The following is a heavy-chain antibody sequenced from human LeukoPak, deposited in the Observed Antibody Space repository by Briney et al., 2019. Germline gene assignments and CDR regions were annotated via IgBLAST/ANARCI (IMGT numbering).Heavy chain of an antibody. CDR1: GYSISRGYY. Sequence: SETLSLTCNVSGYSISRGYYWGWIRQPPGKGLEWIGSIYHSGSTYYNPSLKSRVTISVDTSKNQFSLKLSSVTAADTAVYYCARARDYYDSSGRVNWFDPWGQGTLVTVSS. D-gene: IGHD3-22*01. V-gene: IGHV4-38-2*02. CDR3: ARARDYYDSSGRVNWFDP. CDR2: IYHSGST. J-gene: IGHJ5*02.